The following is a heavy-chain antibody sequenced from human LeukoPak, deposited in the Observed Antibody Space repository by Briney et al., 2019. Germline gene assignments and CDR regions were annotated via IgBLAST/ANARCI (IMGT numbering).Heavy chain of an antibody. CDR1: GGTFSSYA. V-gene: IGHV1-69*01. D-gene: IGHD3-10*01. Sequence: SVKVSCKASGGTFSSYAISWVRQAPGQGLEWMGGIIPIFGTANYAQKFQGRVTITADESTSTAYMELSSLRSEDTAVYYCARDFSGSGTFDYWGQGTLVTVSS. J-gene: IGHJ4*02. CDR3: ARDFSGSGTFDY. CDR2: IIPIFGTA.